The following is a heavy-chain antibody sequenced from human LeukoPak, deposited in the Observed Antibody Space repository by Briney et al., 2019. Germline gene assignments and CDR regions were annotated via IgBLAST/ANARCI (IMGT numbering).Heavy chain of an antibody. Sequence: GRSLRLSCAASGFTFSSYAMHWVRQAPGKGLEWVAVISYDGSNKYYADSVKGRFTISRDNSKNTLYLQMNSLRAEDTAVYYCARDHTRIAAAGTYYYYGMDVWGQGTTVTVSS. D-gene: IGHD6-13*01. CDR3: ARDHTRIAAAGTYYYYGMDV. J-gene: IGHJ6*02. V-gene: IGHV3-30-3*01. CDR2: ISYDGSNK. CDR1: GFTFSSYA.